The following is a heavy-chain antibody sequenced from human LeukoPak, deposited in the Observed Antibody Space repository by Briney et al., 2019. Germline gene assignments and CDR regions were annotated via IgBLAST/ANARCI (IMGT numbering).Heavy chain of an antibody. V-gene: IGHV3-48*03. D-gene: IGHD3-10*01. Sequence: GRSLRLSCEASGYSFNNHEMNWVRQAPGKGLEWLSYINSGGTTKYYADSVKGRFTISRDNAKNSLYLQMNSLRADDTAVYYCARDRPRSDSYYVFDYWGQGNLVIVSS. CDR2: INSGGTTK. J-gene: IGHJ4*02. CDR3: ARDRPRSDSYYVFDY. CDR1: GYSFNNHE.